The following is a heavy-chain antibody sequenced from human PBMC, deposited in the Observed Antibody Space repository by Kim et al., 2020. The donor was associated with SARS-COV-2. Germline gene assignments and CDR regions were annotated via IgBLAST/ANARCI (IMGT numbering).Heavy chain of an antibody. V-gene: IGHV4-4*02. J-gene: IGHJ4*02. Sequence: KSRVTISVDKAKNQFSLKLSSVTAADTAVYYCARDWTYDSSGYFYGGLDYWGQGTLVTVSS. D-gene: IGHD3-22*01. CDR3: ARDWTYDSSGYFYGGLDY.